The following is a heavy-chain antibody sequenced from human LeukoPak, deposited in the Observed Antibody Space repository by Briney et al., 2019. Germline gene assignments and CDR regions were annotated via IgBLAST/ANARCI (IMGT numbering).Heavy chain of an antibody. J-gene: IGHJ4*02. CDR2: MYGDMSDI. Sequence: GGSLRLSWEVSGFIFSNSWMHCVRQTPGKWLVWVSRMYGDMSDISYADSVKGRFTISRDKAKNTVYLQMTSLRGEDTAVYYCARDLGLRGSKWGQGTLVTVSS. V-gene: IGHV3-74*01. CDR1: GFIFSNSW. CDR3: ARDLGLRGSK. D-gene: IGHD4-23*01.